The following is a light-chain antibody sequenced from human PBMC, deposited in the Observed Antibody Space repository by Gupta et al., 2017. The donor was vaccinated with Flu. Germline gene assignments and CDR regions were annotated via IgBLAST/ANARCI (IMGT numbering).Light chain of an antibody. CDR3: CSFGAASF. CDR2: DVY. Sequence: QSALTQPRSVPGTPGQSVAISCTGTTSDVGAYNYVSWYQQHPGKAPKLIIYDVYKRPSGVPDRFTGSKSGNTASLTISGLQPEDEADYHCCSFGAASFFGGGTKLTVL. V-gene: IGLV2-11*01. CDR1: TSDVGAYNY. J-gene: IGLJ2*01.